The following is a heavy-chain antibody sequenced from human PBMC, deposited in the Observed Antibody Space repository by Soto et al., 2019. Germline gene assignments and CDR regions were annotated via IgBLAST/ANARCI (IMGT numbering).Heavy chain of an antibody. V-gene: IGHV1-69*02. CDR1: GGTFRTYT. CDR2: IIPILDVA. J-gene: IGHJ5*02. Sequence: QVQLVQSGAEVKRPGSSVKVSCQTSGGTFRTYTINWVRQAPGQGLEWMGRIIPILDVANYAQKFQGRVTITADKSTGTANMELRSMRSEDTALYYRARSIQEDIGVAGTKDIWFDPWGQGTQVTVSS. D-gene: IGHD6-19*01. CDR3: ARSIQEDIGVAGTKDIWFDP.